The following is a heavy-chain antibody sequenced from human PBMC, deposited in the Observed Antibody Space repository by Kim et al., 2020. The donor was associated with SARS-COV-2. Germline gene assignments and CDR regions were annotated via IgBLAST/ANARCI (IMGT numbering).Heavy chain of an antibody. J-gene: IGHJ4*02. Sequence: GGSLRLSCAASDFTFSDSAMHWVRQAPGKGLEWVAVTSYDGRDKYNEDSVKGRFTISRDNSKNTLYLQMNRMRAEDTAVYYCAKGDWRNYYFDYWGQGTLVTVSS. CDR2: TSYDGRDK. D-gene: IGHD2-21*02. CDR1: DFTFSDSA. V-gene: IGHV3-30*04. CDR3: AKGDWRNYYFDY.